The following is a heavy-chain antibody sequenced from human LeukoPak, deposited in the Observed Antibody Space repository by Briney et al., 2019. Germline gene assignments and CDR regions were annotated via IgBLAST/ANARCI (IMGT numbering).Heavy chain of an antibody. CDR1: GFTFSSYS. Sequence: GSLSLSCAASGFTFSSYSMNWVRQAPGKGLEWVSYISSNSRYIYYADSVKGRFTISRDNAKNSLYLQMNSLRTEDAAVYYCARGPGGSGSYYDYWGQGTLVTVSS. CDR2: ISSNSRYI. CDR3: ARGPGGSGSYYDY. J-gene: IGHJ4*02. V-gene: IGHV3-21*01. D-gene: IGHD3-10*01.